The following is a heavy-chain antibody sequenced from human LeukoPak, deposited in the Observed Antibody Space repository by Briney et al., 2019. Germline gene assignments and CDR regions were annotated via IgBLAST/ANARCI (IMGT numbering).Heavy chain of an antibody. D-gene: IGHD6-19*01. Sequence: PSDTLSLTCAVSGYSISSNNWWAWVRQPPGKGLEWIGYIYYNENTYYNPYNPSLTSRVTMSVDTSKNQLSLKLDSVTEIDTAMYYCARNQAVAANRGASDVWGQGTMVTVSS. CDR3: ARNQAVAANRGASDV. V-gene: IGHV4-28*01. J-gene: IGHJ3*01. CDR1: GYSISSNNW. CDR2: IYYNENT.